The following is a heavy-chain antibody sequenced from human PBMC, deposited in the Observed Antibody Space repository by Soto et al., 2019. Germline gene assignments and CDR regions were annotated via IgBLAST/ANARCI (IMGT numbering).Heavy chain of an antibody. J-gene: IGHJ4*02. V-gene: IGHV5-51*01. Sequence: GESLKISCKASGYIIKNYWIGWVRQMPGQGLEWMGIIFPDDSDTRYSPSFQGHVTISVDKSISTAYVQWSSLKASDSSIYYCFRGGVTSRSFDYWGQGTLVTVSS. CDR2: IFPDDSDT. CDR3: FRGGVTSRSFDY. D-gene: IGHD3-16*01. CDR1: GYIIKNYW.